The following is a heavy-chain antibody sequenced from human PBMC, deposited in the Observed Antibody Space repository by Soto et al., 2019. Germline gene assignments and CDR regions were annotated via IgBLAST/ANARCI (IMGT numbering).Heavy chain of an antibody. CDR1: GYTFTRSG. J-gene: IGHJ6*04. CDR2: ISTYNGDT. CDR3: AREGVAPYYYYGLDV. D-gene: IGHD5-12*01. V-gene: IGHV1-18*01. Sequence: QVQLVQSGAEVKKPGASVKVSCKASGYTFTRSGISWVRQAPGQGLEWMGWISTYNGDTNYAQTFQGRVTMTTDPSTITVHMVVLILRSEDTAVYYCAREGVAPYYYYGLDVWGVGAQVTVSS.